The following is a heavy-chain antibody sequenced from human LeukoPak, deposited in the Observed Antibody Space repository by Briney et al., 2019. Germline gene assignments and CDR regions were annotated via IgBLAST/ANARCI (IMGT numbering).Heavy chain of an antibody. CDR2: ISGSGSNT. D-gene: IGHD1-14*01. CDR1: GFTFTTYG. V-gene: IGHV3-23*01. CDR3: AKNGEPHYYMDV. J-gene: IGHJ6*03. Sequence: GGSLRLSRVASGFTFTTYGMIWVRQAPGKGLEWVLGISGSGSNTYYADSVKGRLTSSRDSSKKTVYLQMNSLRAEDTAVYYCAKNGEPHYYMDVLGKGTTVTVSS.